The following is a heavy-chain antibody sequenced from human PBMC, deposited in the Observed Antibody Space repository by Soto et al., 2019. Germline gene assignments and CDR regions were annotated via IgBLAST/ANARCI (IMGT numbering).Heavy chain of an antibody. D-gene: IGHD1-26*01. V-gene: IGHV3-9*01. CDR3: AKDSGVLPWGYYGMDV. Sequence: EVQLVESGGGLVQPGRSLRLSCAASGFTFDDYAMHWVRQAPGKGLEWVSGISWNSGSIGYADSVQGRFTISRDNAKNSRYLQMKSLRAEDTALYYCAKDSGVLPWGYYGMDVWGQGTTVTVSS. CDR2: ISWNSGSI. J-gene: IGHJ6*02. CDR1: GFTFDDYA.